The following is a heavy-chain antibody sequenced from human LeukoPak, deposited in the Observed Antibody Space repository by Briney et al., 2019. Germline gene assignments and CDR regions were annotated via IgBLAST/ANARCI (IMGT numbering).Heavy chain of an antibody. CDR3: ARWVGYSGYDPANWFDP. J-gene: IGHJ5*02. V-gene: IGHV4-39*01. D-gene: IGHD5-12*01. CDR2: IYYSGST. CDR1: GGSISSSSYY. Sequence: SETLSLTCTVSGGSISSSSYYWGWIRQPPGKGLEWIGSIYYSGSTYYNPSLKSRVTISVDTAKNQFSLKLSSVTAADTAVYYCARWVGYSGYDPANWFDPWGQGTLVTVSS.